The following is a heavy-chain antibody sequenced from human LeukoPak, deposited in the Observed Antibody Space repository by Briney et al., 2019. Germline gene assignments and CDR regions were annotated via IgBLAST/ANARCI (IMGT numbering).Heavy chain of an antibody. V-gene: IGHV1-18*01. CDR2: ISAYNGNT. D-gene: IGHD4-23*01. Sequence: ASVKVSCKASGYTFTSYGISWVRQAPGQGLEWMGWISAYNGNTNYAQKLQGRVTITADESTSTAYMELSSLRSEDTAVYYCARGQVNLGYYYYYMDVWGKGTTVTVSS. J-gene: IGHJ6*03. CDR1: GYTFTSYG. CDR3: ARGQVNLGYYYYYMDV.